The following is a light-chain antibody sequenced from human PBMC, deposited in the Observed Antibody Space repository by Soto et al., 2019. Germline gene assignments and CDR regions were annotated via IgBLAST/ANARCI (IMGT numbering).Light chain of an antibody. Sequence: EVVTTQSPATLSVSPGERVTLSCTASQSVSGNLAWYQQKPGQAPRLLIHGASTRATDIPARFSGSGSGTEFTLTITSLQSEDFAVYYCQQYHNWPPGLTFGGGTKVDIK. CDR3: QQYHNWPPGLT. CDR2: GAS. J-gene: IGKJ4*01. CDR1: QSVSGN. V-gene: IGKV3-15*01.